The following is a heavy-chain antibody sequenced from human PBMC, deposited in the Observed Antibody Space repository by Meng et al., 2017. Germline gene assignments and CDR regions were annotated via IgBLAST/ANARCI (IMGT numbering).Heavy chain of an antibody. CDR1: GYTFTSYA. Sequence: QDQLVRSGSELKKPGASVKVSCKSSGYTFTSYAMNWVRQAPGQALEWRGWINTNTGNPTYAQGFTGRFVFSLDTSVSTAYLQISSLKAEDTAVYYCAREPYGYFTDYWGQGTLVTVSS. D-gene: IGHD5-18*01. V-gene: IGHV7-4-1*02. CDR3: AREPYGYFTDY. J-gene: IGHJ4*02. CDR2: INTNTGNP.